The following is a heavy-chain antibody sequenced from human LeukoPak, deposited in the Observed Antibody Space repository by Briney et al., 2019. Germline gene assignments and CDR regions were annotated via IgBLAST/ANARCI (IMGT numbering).Heavy chain of an antibody. J-gene: IGHJ4*02. CDR3: ARHASVDGNWPRPLDY. D-gene: IGHD6-19*01. V-gene: IGHV4-39*01. CDR2: IYYSGST. CDR1: GGSISSSPYY. Sequence: SETLSLTCTVSGGSISSSPYYWGWIRQPPGKGLEWIGNIYYSGSTYYNPSLKTRVTISVDTSKNQFSLKLTSVTATDTAVYYCARHASVDGNWPRPLDYWGQGSLVTVSS.